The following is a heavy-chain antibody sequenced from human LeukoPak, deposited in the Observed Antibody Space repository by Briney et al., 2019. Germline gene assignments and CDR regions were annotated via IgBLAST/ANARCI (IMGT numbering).Heavy chain of an antibody. CDR2: ISSNGGST. J-gene: IGHJ4*02. V-gene: IGHV3-64*02. CDR3: ARRAPGFSSGWLDY. CDR1: GFTFSSYA. Sequence: GGSLRLSCAASGFTFSSYAIHWVRQAPGKGLEYVAAISSNGGSTFYADSVKGRLIVSRDNSKNTLSLQMGSLRTEDLAMYYCARRAPGFSSGWLDYWGQGTPVTVSS. D-gene: IGHD6-19*01.